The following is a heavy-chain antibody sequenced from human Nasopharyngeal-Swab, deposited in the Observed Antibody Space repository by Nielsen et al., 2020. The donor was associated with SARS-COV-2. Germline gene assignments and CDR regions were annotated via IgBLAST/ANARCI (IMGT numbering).Heavy chain of an antibody. J-gene: IGHJ4*02. V-gene: IGHV3-48*03. CDR3: ARDLTRYYDFWSATGY. CDR2: ISSSGSTI. CDR1: GFTFSSYE. Sequence: GESLKISCAASGFTFSSYEMNWVRQAPGKGLEWVSYISSSGSTIYYADSVKGRFTISRDNAKNSLYLQMNSLRAEDTAVYYCARDLTRYYDFWSATGYWGQGTLVTVSS. D-gene: IGHD3-3*01.